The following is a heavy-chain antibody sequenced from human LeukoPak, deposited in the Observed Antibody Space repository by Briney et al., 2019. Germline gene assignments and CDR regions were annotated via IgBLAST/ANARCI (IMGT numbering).Heavy chain of an antibody. J-gene: IGHJ6*03. CDR2: VYTSGST. Sequence: SETLSLTCTVSGGSIRSSTYYWSWIRQPAGKGLEWIGRVYTSGSTNYNPSLTSRVTISVDTSKNQFSLKLSSVTAADTAVYYCAREREYYGSGSYYRTNYYYYYMDVWGKGSTVTISS. CDR1: GGSIRSSTYY. V-gene: IGHV4-61*02. CDR3: AREREYYGSGSYYRTNYYYYYMDV. D-gene: IGHD3-10*01.